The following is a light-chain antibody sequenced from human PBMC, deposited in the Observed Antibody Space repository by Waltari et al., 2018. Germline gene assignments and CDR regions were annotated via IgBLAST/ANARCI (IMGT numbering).Light chain of an antibody. J-gene: IGKJ2*01. CDR1: QSITLY. CDR2: AAS. V-gene: IGKV1-39*01. Sequence: IQLTQSPSSLSEPVGDKFTITCRASQSITLYVDWYQQKPGKAPKLLIYAASTLQTGVPSRFSGSGSGTEFTVTISSVQSEDFATYYCQQSYKTPYTFGQGTKLEI. CDR3: QQSYKTPYT.